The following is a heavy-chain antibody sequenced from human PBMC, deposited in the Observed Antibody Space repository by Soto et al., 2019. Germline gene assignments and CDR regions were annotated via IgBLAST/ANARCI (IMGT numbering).Heavy chain of an antibody. Sequence: QITLKESGPTLVKPTQTLTLTCTFSGFSLTTLGVGVGWIRQPPGKALECLALIYWDDDKSYSPSLQSRLSITKDTTKNQVVLTMTNVDPVDTATYYCSHIPNYYQFEWFDPWGQGTLVSVSS. CDR2: IYWDDDK. J-gene: IGHJ5*02. D-gene: IGHD3-10*01. CDR1: GFSLTTLGVG. CDR3: SHIPNYYQFEWFDP. V-gene: IGHV2-5*02.